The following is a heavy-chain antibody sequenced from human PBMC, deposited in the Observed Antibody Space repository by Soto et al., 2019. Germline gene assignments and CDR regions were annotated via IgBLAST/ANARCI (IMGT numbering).Heavy chain of an antibody. V-gene: IGHV4-59*01. J-gene: IGHJ4*02. D-gene: IGHD3-9*01. CDR2: IYYSGST. CDR3: VRVLRITIFSLFDY. CDR1: GGSISRYY. Sequence: SETLSLTCTVSGGSISRYYWSWIRQPPGKGQEWIGYIYYSGSTNYNPSLKSRVTISVDTSKNQFSLKLSSVTAADTAVYYCVRVLRITIFSLFDYWGQGSLVTFSS.